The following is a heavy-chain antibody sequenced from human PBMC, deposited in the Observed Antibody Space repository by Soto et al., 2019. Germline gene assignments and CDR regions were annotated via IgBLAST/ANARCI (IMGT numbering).Heavy chain of an antibody. V-gene: IGHV1-24*01. D-gene: IGHD6-6*01. J-gene: IGHJ4*02. CDR3: ATDSSGAARPGDY. CDR2: FDPEDGET. CDR1: GYALTELS. Sequence: ASVKVSCKVSGYALTELSMHWVRQAPGKGLEWMGGFDPEDGETIYAQKFQGRVTMTEDTSTDTAYMELSSLRSEDTAVYYCATDSSGAARPGDYWGQGTLVTVSS.